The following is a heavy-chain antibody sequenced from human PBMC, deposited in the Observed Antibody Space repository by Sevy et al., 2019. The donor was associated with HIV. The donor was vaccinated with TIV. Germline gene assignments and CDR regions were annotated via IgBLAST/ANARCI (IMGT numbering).Heavy chain of an antibody. V-gene: IGHV1-8*01. CDR2: MNPNSGNT. D-gene: IGHD6-6*01. Sequence: ASVKVSCKASGYTFTSYDINWVRQATGQGLEWMGWMNPNSGNTGYAQKFQGRVTMTRNTSISTAYMELSSLRSEDTAMYYCARVDSSWSAGWFDPWGQGTLVTVSS. CDR3: ARVDSSWSAGWFDP. CDR1: GYTFTSYD. J-gene: IGHJ5*02.